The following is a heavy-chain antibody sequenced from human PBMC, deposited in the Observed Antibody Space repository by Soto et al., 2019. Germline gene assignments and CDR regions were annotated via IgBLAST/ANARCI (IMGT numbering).Heavy chain of an antibody. CDR2: VIPIFGAP. CDR3: ASIVDAIDSSSAY. V-gene: IGHV1-69*01. D-gene: IGHD6-6*01. Sequence: QVQLVQSGAEVKKPGSSVKVSCKASGGDFSTYAFSWVRQAPGQGLEWMGGVIPIFGAPNYAQNFQGRVTITADASTSTAYMHLSSLRAEDTAVYYCASIVDAIDSSSAYWGPGTLVTVSS. CDR1: GGDFSTYA. J-gene: IGHJ4*02.